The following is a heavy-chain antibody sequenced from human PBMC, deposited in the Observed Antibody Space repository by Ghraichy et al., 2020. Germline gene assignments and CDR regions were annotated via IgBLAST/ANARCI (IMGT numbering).Heavy chain of an antibody. V-gene: IGHV4-59*01. CDR1: GGSISSYY. Sequence: PETLSLTCTVSGGSISSYYWSWIRQPPGKGLEWIGYIYYSGSTNYNPSLKSRVTISVDTSKNQFSLKLSSVTAADTAVYYCARMGWDDYYDSSGSSGPFDYWGQGTLVTVSS. D-gene: IGHD3-22*01. CDR2: IYYSGST. J-gene: IGHJ4*02. CDR3: ARMGWDDYYDSSGSSGPFDY.